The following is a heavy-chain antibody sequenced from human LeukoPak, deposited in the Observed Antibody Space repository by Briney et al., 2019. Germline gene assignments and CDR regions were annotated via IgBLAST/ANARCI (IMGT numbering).Heavy chain of an antibody. D-gene: IGHD3-22*01. CDR1: GGSISSYY. V-gene: IGHV4-59*01. CDR3: ARDGEDSSGYYSKYYSYYMDV. CDR2: IYYSGST. J-gene: IGHJ6*03. Sequence: PSETLSLTCTVSGGSISSYYWSWIRQPPGKGLEWIGYIYYSGSTNYNPSLKSRVTISVDTSKNQFSLKLSSVTAADTAVYYCARDGEDSSGYYSKYYSYYMDVWGKGTTVTVSS.